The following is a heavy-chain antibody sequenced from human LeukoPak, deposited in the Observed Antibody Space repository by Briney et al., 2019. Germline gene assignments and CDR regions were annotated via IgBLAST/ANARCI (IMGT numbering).Heavy chain of an antibody. J-gene: IGHJ4*02. CDR1: GFTFSSYS. V-gene: IGHV3-48*01. CDR3: ARGIDY. Sequence: GGSLRLSCAVSGFTFSSYSMNWVRQAPGKGLEWVSYISSSGSTIYYADSVRGRFTISRDTSKNMVFLQMNSLRVEDTAVYYCARGIDYWGRGTLVTVSS. CDR2: ISSSGSTI.